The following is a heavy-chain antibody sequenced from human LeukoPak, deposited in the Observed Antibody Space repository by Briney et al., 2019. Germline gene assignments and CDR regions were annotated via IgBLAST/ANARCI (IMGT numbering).Heavy chain of an antibody. V-gene: IGHV3-20*04. CDR2: INWNGGST. CDR3: AFYSYGYRDFDY. Sequence: GGSLRLSCAASGFTFDDYGMSWVRQAPGKGLEWDSGINWNGGSTGYADSVKGRFTISRDNAKNSLYLQMNSLRAEDTALYYCAFYSYGYRDFDYWGQGTLVTVSS. J-gene: IGHJ4*02. CDR1: GFTFDDYG. D-gene: IGHD5-18*01.